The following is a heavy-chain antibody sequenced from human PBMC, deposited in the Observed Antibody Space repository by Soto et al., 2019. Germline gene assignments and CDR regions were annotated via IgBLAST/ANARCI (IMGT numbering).Heavy chain of an antibody. D-gene: IGHD3-22*01. CDR1: GFTFSIYS. CDR2: ISSSSSYI. CDR3: ARDTHYYDCSGYEPGPFDI. J-gene: IGHJ3*02. Sequence: EVQLVESGGRLVKPGGSLRLSCAASGFTFSIYSMTWVRQAPGKGLEWASSISSSSSYIYYADSLKGRLTISRDNAKNSLYLQMNSLRAEDTAVYYCARDTHYYDCSGYEPGPFDIWGQGTMVTVSS. V-gene: IGHV3-21*01.